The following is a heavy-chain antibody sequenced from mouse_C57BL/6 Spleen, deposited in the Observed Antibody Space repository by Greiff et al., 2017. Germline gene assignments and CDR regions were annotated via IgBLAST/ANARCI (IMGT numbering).Heavy chain of an antibody. D-gene: IGHD1-1*01. Sequence: EVHLVESGGGLVKPGGSLKLSCAASGFTFSDYGMHWVRQAPEKGLEWVAYISSGSSTIYYADTGKGRFTISRDNAKNTLFLQMTSLRSEDTAMYYCARSRFDYWGQGTTLTVSS. V-gene: IGHV5-17*01. J-gene: IGHJ2*01. CDR2: ISSGSSTI. CDR3: ARSRFDY. CDR1: GFTFSDYG.